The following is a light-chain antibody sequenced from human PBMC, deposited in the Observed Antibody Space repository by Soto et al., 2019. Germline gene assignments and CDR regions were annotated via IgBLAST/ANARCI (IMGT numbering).Light chain of an antibody. CDR1: QSVSSSY. Sequence: EIVLTQSPGTLSLSPGERATLSCRASQSVSSSYLAWYQQKPGQAPRLLIYGASSRATGIPDRFSGSGSGTDFTLTISRLEPEDFAVYYCQQYDHSLLWTFGQGTKVDIK. CDR3: QQYDHSLLWT. J-gene: IGKJ1*01. CDR2: GAS. V-gene: IGKV3-20*01.